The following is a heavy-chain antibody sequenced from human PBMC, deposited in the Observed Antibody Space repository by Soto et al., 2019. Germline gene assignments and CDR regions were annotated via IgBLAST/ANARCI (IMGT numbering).Heavy chain of an antibody. CDR3: SRGNPGTTLDS. CDR1: GGSMNNYY. CDR2: IYYSGRI. J-gene: IGHJ4*02. Sequence: PSETLSLTCTVSGGSMNNYYWSWIRQPPGKGLESIGYIYYSGRISYNPSLKSRVTISVDTSKNQFSLKLTSVTAADTAVYYCSRGNPGTTLDSWGQGALVTVSS. D-gene: IGHD1-1*01. V-gene: IGHV4-59*01.